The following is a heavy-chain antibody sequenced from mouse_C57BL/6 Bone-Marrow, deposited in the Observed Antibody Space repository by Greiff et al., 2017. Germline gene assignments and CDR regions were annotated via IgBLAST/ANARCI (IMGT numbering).Heavy chain of an antibody. D-gene: IGHD2-3*01. CDR1: GFTFSSYG. CDR3: ARDGDGYYFY. J-gene: IGHJ2*01. V-gene: IGHV5-6*02. CDR2: ISSGGSYT. Sequence: DVMLVESGGDLVKPGGSLKLSCAASGFTFSSYGMSWVRQTPDKRLEWVATISSGGSYTYYPDSVKGRFTISRDNAKNTLYLQMSSLKSEDTAMYYCARDGDGYYFYWGQGTTLTVSS.